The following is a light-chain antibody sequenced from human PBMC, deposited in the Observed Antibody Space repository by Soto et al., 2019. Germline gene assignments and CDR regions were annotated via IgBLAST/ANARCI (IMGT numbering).Light chain of an antibody. CDR3: SSFAASHVV. Sequence: QSALTQSPSASGSPGQSITVSCTGTSSDVGDYNFVSWYQQHPGKAPKLLIYEVTKRPSGVPDRFSGSKSGNTASLTVSGLQSEDEADYYCSSFAASHVVFGGGTKLTVL. CDR1: SSDVGDYNF. CDR2: EVT. J-gene: IGLJ2*01. V-gene: IGLV2-8*01.